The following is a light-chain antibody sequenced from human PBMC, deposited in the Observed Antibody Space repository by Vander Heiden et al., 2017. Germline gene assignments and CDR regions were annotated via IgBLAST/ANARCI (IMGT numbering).Light chain of an antibody. CDR2: GAS. V-gene: IGKV3-20*01. Sequence: ETALTPPPGTLSLSPGERATLSCRASQSVSSSYLAWYQQKPGQAPRLLIYGASSRATGIPDRFSGSGSGTDFTLTISRLEPEDFAVYYCQQYGSSPRTFGQGTKVEIK. CDR3: QQYGSSPRT. J-gene: IGKJ1*01. CDR1: QSVSSSY.